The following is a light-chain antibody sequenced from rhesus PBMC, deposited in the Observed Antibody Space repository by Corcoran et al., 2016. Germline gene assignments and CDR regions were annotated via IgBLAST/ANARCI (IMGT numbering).Light chain of an antibody. J-gene: IGLJ6*01. CDR1: TSDVGGYNY. Sequence: QSAPTQPPSVSGSPGQSVSISCTGTTSDVGGYNYFSWYQQHPGKAPKLMIYEVTKRPSGVSDRFSGSKSGNTASLTISGLQAEDEADYYCSSYTTSSTYDVFGSGTKLTVL. CDR3: SSYTTSSTYDV. CDR2: EVT. V-gene: IGLV2S7*01.